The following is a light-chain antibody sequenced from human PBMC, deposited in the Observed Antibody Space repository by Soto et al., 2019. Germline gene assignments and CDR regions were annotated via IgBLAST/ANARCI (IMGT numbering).Light chain of an antibody. J-gene: IGKJ1*01. CDR2: AAS. CDR3: QQYGSSPRT. Sequence: EIVLTQSPDTLSLSPGESATLSCRASQSVRSSYLAWYQQTPGQTPRLLIYAASSRATGIPDRFSGSGSGSDFSLTISRLEDEEFAVYYCQQYGSSPRTFGQGTKVEIK. CDR1: QSVRSSY. V-gene: IGKV3-20*01.